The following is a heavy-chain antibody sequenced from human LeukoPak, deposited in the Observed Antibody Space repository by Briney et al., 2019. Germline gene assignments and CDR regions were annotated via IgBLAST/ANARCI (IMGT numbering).Heavy chain of an antibody. V-gene: IGHV3-7*05. CDR2: IKPDGSEK. CDR1: GFSFRSYW. D-gene: IGHD4-17*01. J-gene: IGHJ4*02. CDR3: AKDMANYGDYSSFDY. Sequence: GGSLRLSCAASGFSFRSYWMTWVRQAPGRGLEWVANIKPDGSEKYYVDSVKGRFTISRDNSKNSLSLQMNNLRTEDTALYYCAKDMANYGDYSSFDYWGPGTLVTVSS.